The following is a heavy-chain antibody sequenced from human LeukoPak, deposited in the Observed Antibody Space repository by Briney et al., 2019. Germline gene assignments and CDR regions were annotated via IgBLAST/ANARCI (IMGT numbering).Heavy chain of an antibody. V-gene: IGHV3-7*01. D-gene: IGHD6-13*01. Sequence: GGSLTLSCAVSGFTFSDFWMNWVRQAPGKELEWVASINQNGGENYYVDSVKGRFTVSRDNPRNSLYLQMSSLRAEDTAVYYCARDGTAPGLYFDLWGRGALVTVSS. J-gene: IGHJ4*03. CDR2: INQNGGEN. CDR3: ARDGTAPGLYFDL. CDR1: GFTFSDFW.